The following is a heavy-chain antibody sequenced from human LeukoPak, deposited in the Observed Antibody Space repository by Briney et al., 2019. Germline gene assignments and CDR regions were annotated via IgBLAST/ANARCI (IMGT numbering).Heavy chain of an antibody. J-gene: IGHJ4*02. CDR1: GFTFSSSS. D-gene: IGHD3-3*01. CDR2: INFNGGNT. Sequence: GGSLRLSCAASGFTFSSSSMHWVRQAPGKGLEYVSAINFNGGNTYYANSVKGRFTISRDNSKNTLYLQMGSPRAEDMAVYYCATWSGYHHVYWGQGTLVTVSS. CDR3: ATWSGYHHVY. V-gene: IGHV3-64*01.